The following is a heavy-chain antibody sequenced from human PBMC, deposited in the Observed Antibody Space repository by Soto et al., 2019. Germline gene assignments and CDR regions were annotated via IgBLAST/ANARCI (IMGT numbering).Heavy chain of an antibody. CDR3: ARGGGVGVAGSAAFDM. CDR2: INPATGAA. CDR1: GYPVTAYY. D-gene: IGHD3-3*01. V-gene: IGHV1-2*02. Sequence: QLHLVQSGAVVKKPGASVTVSCSASGYPVTAYYMHWVRQAPGRGLEWMGGINPATGAAKYTQTFEGRGSMTRDTATNTVFMELDGLTSEDTAVFYCARGGGVGVAGSAAFDMWGQGTLVTVSS. J-gene: IGHJ3*02.